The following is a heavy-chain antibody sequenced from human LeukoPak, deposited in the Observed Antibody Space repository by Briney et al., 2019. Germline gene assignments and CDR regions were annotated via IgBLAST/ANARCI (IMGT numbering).Heavy chain of an antibody. J-gene: IGHJ3*02. CDR2: ISNSGST. CDR1: GGSISSHY. V-gene: IGHV4-59*11. CDR3: VRLQPNTGEWAFDI. D-gene: IGHD1-1*01. Sequence: SETLSLTCTVSGGSISSHYWSWIRQPPGKGLEWIGYISNSGSTNYNPSLQSRVTISVDGSKNQLSLKLTSVTAADTAVYHCVRLQPNTGEWAFDIWGQGTMVSVSS.